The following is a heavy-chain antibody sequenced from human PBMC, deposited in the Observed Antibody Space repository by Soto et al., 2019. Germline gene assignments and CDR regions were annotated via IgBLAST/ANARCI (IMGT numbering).Heavy chain of an antibody. CDR1: GGSFSGYY. CDR3: ARVGRNIVVVPAAIGGRWFDP. V-gene: IGHV4-34*01. J-gene: IGHJ5*02. D-gene: IGHD2-2*02. CDR2: INHSGST. Sequence: QVQLQQWGAGLLKPSETLSLTCAVYGGSFSGYYWSWIRQPPGKGLEWIGEINHSGSTNYNPSLKSRVTISVDTSKNQISLKLSSVTAADTAVYYCARVGRNIVVVPAAIGGRWFDPWGQGTLVTVSS.